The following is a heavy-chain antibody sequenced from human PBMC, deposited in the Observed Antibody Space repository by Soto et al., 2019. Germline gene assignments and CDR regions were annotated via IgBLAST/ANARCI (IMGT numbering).Heavy chain of an antibody. D-gene: IGHD2-15*01. V-gene: IGHV1-69*01. CDR2: IIPMFGTT. CDR1: GGTFSSYA. J-gene: IGHJ5*02. Sequence: QVQLVQSGAEVKKPGSSVKVSCKASGGTFSSYAISWLRQAPGQRLEWMGGIIPMFGTTKYAQEFQGRVTITTDESTSTAYMELGNRRSEDTSIYYGVRGVVVEPDSQLCWFDRWGQGTLVTFSP. CDR3: VRGVVVEPDSQLCWFDR.